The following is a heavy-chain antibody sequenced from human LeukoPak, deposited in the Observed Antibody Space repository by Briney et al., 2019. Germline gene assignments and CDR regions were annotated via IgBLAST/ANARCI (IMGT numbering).Heavy chain of an antibody. CDR3: ARRRHNFDFYDV. CDR2: TFYTGRT. CDR1: GDSVISNIYW. J-gene: IGHJ3*01. Sequence: SETLSLTCTVSGDSVISNIYWWDWVRLPPGKGLEWIGATFYTGRTFYSPSLKSRVTISVDTSKNQFSLDLSSATAADTAVYYCARRRHNFDFYDVWGQGTRVTVSS. D-gene: IGHD3/OR15-3a*01. V-gene: IGHV4-39*01.